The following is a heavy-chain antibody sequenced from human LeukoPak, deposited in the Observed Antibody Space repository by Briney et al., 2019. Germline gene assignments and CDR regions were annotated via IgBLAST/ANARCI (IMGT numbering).Heavy chain of an antibody. Sequence: ASVKVSCKASGYTFTGYYMHWVRQAPGQGLEWMGIINPSGGSTSYAQKFQGRVTMTRDMSTSTVYMELSSLRSEDTAVYYCARVSATTGAFDIWGQGTMVTVSS. CDR1: GYTFTGYY. J-gene: IGHJ3*02. CDR3: ARVSATTGAFDI. V-gene: IGHV1-46*01. CDR2: INPSGGST. D-gene: IGHD1-1*01.